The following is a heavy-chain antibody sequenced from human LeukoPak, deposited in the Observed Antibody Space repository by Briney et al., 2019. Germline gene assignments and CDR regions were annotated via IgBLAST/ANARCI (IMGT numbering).Heavy chain of an antibody. CDR1: GGSISYYY. V-gene: IGHV4-59*01. CDR3: ARGGTYNDILSFDP. CDR2: IYYTGST. J-gene: IGHJ5*02. D-gene: IGHD3-9*01. Sequence: SETLSLTCTVSGGSISYYYWTWIRQSPGKGPEWFGQIYYTGSTYYNPSLKRRVTISVDTSRNQFSLNLTSVTAADTAVYYCARGGTYNDILSFDPWGQGTLVTVSS.